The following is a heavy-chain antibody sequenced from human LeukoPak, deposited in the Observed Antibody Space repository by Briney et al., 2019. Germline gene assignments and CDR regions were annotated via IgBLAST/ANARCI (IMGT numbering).Heavy chain of an antibody. D-gene: IGHD3-9*01. CDR2: ISAYNGNT. CDR1: GYTFTSYG. V-gene: IGHV1-18*01. Sequence: GASVKVSCKASGYTFTSYGISWVRQAPGQGLEWMGWISAYNGNTNYAQKLQGRVTMTTDTSTSTAYMELRSLRPDDTAVYYCARVLRRDILTGYYPRYYYYGMDVWGQGTTVTVSS. J-gene: IGHJ6*02. CDR3: ARVLRRDILTGYYPRYYYYGMDV.